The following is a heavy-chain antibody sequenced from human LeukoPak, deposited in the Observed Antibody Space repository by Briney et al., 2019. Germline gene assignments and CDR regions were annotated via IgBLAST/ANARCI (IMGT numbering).Heavy chain of an antibody. V-gene: IGHV3-7*01. Sequence: PGGSLRLSCAASGFTFSSYWMSWVRQAPGKGLEWVANIKQDGSEKYYVDSVKGRFTISRDNSKNTLYLQMNSLRAEDTAVYYCAKDGVPAASGYYYYMDVWGKGTTVTVSS. CDR3: AKDGVPAASGYYYYMDV. D-gene: IGHD2-2*01. CDR1: GFTFSSYW. J-gene: IGHJ6*03. CDR2: IKQDGSEK.